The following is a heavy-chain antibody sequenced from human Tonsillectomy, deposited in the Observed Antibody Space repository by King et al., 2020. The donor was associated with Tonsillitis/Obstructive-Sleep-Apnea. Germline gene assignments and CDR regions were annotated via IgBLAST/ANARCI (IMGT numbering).Heavy chain of an antibody. CDR2: LSWNSGSI. J-gene: IGHJ6*03. Sequence: QLVQSGGGLVQPGRSLRLSCAASGFTFDDYAMHWVRQAPGKGLEWVSGLSWNSGSIGYADSVKGRFTISRDNAKNSRYLQMNSLRAEDTACDYFAKVIAVRYCSSTSCHYMDVWGKGTTVTVSS. CDR3: AKVIAVRYCSSTSCHYMDV. CDR1: GFTFDDYA. V-gene: IGHV3-9*01. D-gene: IGHD2-2*01.